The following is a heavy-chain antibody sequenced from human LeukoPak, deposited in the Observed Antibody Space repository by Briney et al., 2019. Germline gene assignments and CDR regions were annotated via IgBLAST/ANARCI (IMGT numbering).Heavy chain of an antibody. CDR1: GFTFSSYS. J-gene: IGHJ3*02. V-gene: IGHV3-21*01. CDR2: IISSRSYI. Sequence: PGGSLRLSCAASGFTFSSYSMNWVRQAPGKGLEWASSIISSRSYIYYADSVKGRFTISRDNAKNSLYLQMNSLRAEDTAVYYCARDRVGASSAFDIWGQGTMVTVSS. CDR3: ARDRVGASSAFDI. D-gene: IGHD1-26*01.